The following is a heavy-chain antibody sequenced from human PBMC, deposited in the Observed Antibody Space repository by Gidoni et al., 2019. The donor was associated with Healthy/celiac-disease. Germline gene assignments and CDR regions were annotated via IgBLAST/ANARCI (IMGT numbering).Heavy chain of an antibody. Sequence: EVQLVESGGVVVQPGGSLRLSCASSGSTFDDYTTHQVRQAPGKGLEWVSLISWDGGSTYYADSVKGRFTISRDNSKNSLYLQMNSLRTEDTALYYCAKDSEAAAGHFDYWGQGTLVTVSS. J-gene: IGHJ4*02. V-gene: IGHV3-43*01. CDR2: ISWDGGST. CDR1: GSTFDDYT. CDR3: AKDSEAAAGHFDY. D-gene: IGHD6-13*01.